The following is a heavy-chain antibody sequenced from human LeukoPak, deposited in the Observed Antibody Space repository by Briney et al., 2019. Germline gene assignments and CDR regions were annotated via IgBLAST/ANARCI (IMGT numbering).Heavy chain of an antibody. V-gene: IGHV4-39*01. CDR2: IYYSGST. D-gene: IGHD3-3*01. CDR3: ARYDFWSAYYFDY. Sequence: SETLSLTCTVSGGSISSSSYYWGWIRQPPGKGLEWIGSIYYSGSTYYNPSLKSRVTISVDTSKNQFSLKLSSVTAADTAVYYRARYDFWSAYYFDYWGQGTLVTVSS. CDR1: GGSISSSSYY. J-gene: IGHJ4*02.